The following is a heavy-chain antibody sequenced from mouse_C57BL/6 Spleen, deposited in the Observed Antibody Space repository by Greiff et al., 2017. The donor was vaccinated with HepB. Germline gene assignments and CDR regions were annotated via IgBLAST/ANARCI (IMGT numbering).Heavy chain of an antibody. D-gene: IGHD1-1*01. CDR1: GFTFSDYG. CDR2: ISSGSSTI. V-gene: IGHV5-17*01. CDR3: ALTTVVATRYAMDY. Sequence: EVQGVESGGGLVKPGGSLKLSCAASGFTFSDYGMHWVRQAPEKGLEWVAYISSGSSTIYYADTVKGRFTISRDNAKNTLFLQMTSLRSEDTAMYYCALTTVVATRYAMDYWGQGTSVTVSS. J-gene: IGHJ4*01.